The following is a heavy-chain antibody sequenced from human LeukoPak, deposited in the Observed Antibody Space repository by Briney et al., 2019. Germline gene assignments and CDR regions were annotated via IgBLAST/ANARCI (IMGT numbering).Heavy chain of an antibody. J-gene: IGHJ4*02. CDR1: GFTFTSYG. CDR3: ARRAGAYSHPYDY. CDR2: IRYDGSQK. D-gene: IGHD4/OR15-4a*01. Sequence: GGSLRLSCAASGFTFTSYGMHWVRQAPGKGLEWVAFIRYDGSQKFYADSVKGRFTISRDNSKNTLYLQMNSLRAEDTAVYYCARRAGAYSHPYDYWGQGTLVTVSS. V-gene: IGHV3-30*02.